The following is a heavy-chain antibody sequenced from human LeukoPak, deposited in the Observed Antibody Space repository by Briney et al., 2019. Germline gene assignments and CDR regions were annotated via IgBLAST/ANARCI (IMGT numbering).Heavy chain of an antibody. CDR1: RFTFSSYG. CDR3: ARGTFGVVISPAYYYYGMDV. J-gene: IGHJ6*02. V-gene: IGHV3-30*03. D-gene: IGHD3-3*01. CDR2: ISYDGSNK. Sequence: GGSLRLSCAASRFTFSSYGMHWVRQAPGKGLEWVAVISYDGSNKYYADSVKGRFTISRDNSKNTLYLQMNSLRAEDTAVYYCARGTFGVVISPAYYYYGMDVWGQGTTVTVS.